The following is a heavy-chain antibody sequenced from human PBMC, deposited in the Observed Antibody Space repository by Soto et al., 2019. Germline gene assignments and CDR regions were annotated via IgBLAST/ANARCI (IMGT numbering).Heavy chain of an antibody. Sequence: LRLSCAASGFTFSSYAMHWVRQAPGKGLEWVAVISYDGSNKYYADSVKGRFTISRDNSKNTLYLQMNSLRAEDAAVYYCARDVLYNWNYHGFDPWGQGTLVTVSS. J-gene: IGHJ5*02. CDR2: ISYDGSNK. CDR3: ARDVLYNWNYHGFDP. CDR1: GFTFSSYA. V-gene: IGHV3-30-3*01. D-gene: IGHD1-7*01.